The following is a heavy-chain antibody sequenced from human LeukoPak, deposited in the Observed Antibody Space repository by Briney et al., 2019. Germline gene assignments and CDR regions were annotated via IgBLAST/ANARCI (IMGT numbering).Heavy chain of an antibody. CDR1: GYTFTSYY. V-gene: IGHV1-46*01. CDR3: ARSLVRGAIDAFNI. Sequence: GASVKVSCKASGYTFTSYYMHWVRQAPGQGLEWMGIINPSGGSTNYAQKFQGRVTMTRDTSTNTVYMELSSLRSEDTAVYYCARSLVRGAIDAFNIRGQGTMVTVSS. D-gene: IGHD3-10*01. J-gene: IGHJ3*02. CDR2: INPSGGST.